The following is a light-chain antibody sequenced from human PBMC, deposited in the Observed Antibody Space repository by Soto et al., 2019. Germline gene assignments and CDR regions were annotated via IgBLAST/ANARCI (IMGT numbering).Light chain of an antibody. V-gene: IGKV3-15*01. J-gene: IGKJ1*01. Sequence: EIVMTLSTATLSVSPGDRATLSCRASQNIENHLASYQQTPGPAPRLLIHGATTRATGIPTRFSGSGSGTEFTLTISSRQSEDFSVYYWQQSAYWRAFGQGTKVDIK. CDR2: GAT. CDR1: QNIENH. CDR3: QQSAYWRA.